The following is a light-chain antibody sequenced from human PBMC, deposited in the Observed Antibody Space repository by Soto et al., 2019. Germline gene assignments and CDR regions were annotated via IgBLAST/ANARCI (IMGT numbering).Light chain of an antibody. Sequence: VVMTQSPLSLPVTLGQPASISCRSSHGLLYSDGNTYLNWFHQRPGQSPRRLIYKVSNRDSGVPDRFSGSGSGTDFALKISRVEAEDVGVYYCMQGSHWPTTFGQWTRLEIK. J-gene: IGKJ5*01. CDR3: MQGSHWPTT. CDR1: HGLLYSDGNTY. CDR2: KVS. V-gene: IGKV2-30*01.